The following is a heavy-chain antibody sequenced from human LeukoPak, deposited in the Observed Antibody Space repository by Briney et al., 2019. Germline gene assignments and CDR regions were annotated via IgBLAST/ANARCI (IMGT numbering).Heavy chain of an antibody. D-gene: IGHD2-21*01. Sequence: GGSLRLSCAAYGXTFSSYGMHWVRQAPGKGLEWVAVPWYDGRNNYYADSVKGRFAISRDDSKTTVYLLMNSLRAEDTAVYYCAREVASLYFHYGMDVWGEGTTVTVSS. V-gene: IGHV3-33*01. CDR1: GXTFSSYG. CDR2: PWYDGRNN. J-gene: IGHJ6*01. CDR3: AREVASLYFHYGMDV.